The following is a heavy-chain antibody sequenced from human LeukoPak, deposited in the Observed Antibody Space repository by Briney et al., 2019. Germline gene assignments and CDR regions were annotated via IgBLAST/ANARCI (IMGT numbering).Heavy chain of an antibody. V-gene: IGHV4-34*01. D-gene: IGHD3-10*01. CDR3: ARGPMDYGSASYEFDY. Sequence: SETLSLTCAVYGGSFSGYYWSWIRQPPGKGLEWIGEINHSGSTNYNPSLKSRVTISVDTSKNQFSLKLSSVTAADTAVYYCARGPMDYGSASYEFDYWGQGTLVTVSS. J-gene: IGHJ4*02. CDR2: INHSGST. CDR1: GGSFSGYY.